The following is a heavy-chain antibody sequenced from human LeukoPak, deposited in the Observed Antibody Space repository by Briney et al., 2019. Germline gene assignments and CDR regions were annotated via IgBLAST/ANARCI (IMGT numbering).Heavy chain of an antibody. CDR1: GYTFTGYY. CDR2: INPNSGGT. J-gene: IGHJ5*02. Sequence: SVKVSCKASGYTFTGYYMHWVRQAPGQGLEWMGWINPNSGGTNYAQKFQGRVTMTRDTSTSTAYMELSRLRSDDTAVYYCARLMGYCSSTSCHPGWFDPWGQGTLVTVSS. CDR3: ARLMGYCSSTSCHPGWFDP. V-gene: IGHV1-2*02. D-gene: IGHD2-2*01.